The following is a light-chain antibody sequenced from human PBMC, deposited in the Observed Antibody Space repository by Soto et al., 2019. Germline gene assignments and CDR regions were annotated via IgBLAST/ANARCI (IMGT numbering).Light chain of an antibody. Sequence: EIVLTQSPGTLSLSPGERVTLSCRASQSVSSTYLAWYQQKPGQAPRLLIYGASSRATGIPDRFSGSGSGTDFTLTISRLETEDFAVYYCQQYGSSPPGITFGQGTRLEIK. V-gene: IGKV3-20*01. CDR2: GAS. J-gene: IGKJ5*01. CDR1: QSVSSTY. CDR3: QQYGSSPPGIT.